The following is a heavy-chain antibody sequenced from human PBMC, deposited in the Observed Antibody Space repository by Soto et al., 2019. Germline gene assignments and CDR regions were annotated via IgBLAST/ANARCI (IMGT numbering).Heavy chain of an antibody. J-gene: IGHJ4*02. D-gene: IGHD3-16*01. CDR3: ARHLSVDYFDY. V-gene: IGHV4-39*01. CDR2: ISYSGTT. CDR1: GGSISSGGYY. Sequence: SETLSLTCTVSGGSISSGGYYWSWIRQHPGKGLEWIGCISYSGTTYYNPSLKSRVTISVDRSKNQFSLKLSSVTAADTAVYYRARHLSVDYFDYWGQGALVTVSS.